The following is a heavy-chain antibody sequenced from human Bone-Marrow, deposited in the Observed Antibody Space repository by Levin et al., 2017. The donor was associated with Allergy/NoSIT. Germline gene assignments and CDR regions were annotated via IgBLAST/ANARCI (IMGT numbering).Heavy chain of an antibody. D-gene: IGHD6-13*01. V-gene: IGHV3-23*01. CDR1: GFTFSSYA. Sequence: PGGSLRLSCAASGFTFSSYAMSWVRQAPGKGLEWVSAISGSGGSTYYADSVKGRFTISRDNSKNTLYLQMNSLRAEDTAVYYCAKDIAVAAAGAIGNGPPGYWGQGTLVTVSS. J-gene: IGHJ4*02. CDR2: ISGSGGST. CDR3: AKDIAVAAAGAIGNGPPGY.